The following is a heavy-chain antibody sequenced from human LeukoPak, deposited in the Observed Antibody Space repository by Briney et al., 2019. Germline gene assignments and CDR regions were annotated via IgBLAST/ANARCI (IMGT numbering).Heavy chain of an antibody. CDR1: GFTFSSYA. CDR3: ARDELLWFGELANDAFDI. CDR2: ISGNGGAGST. J-gene: IGHJ3*02. Sequence: GGSLRLSCAASGFTFSSYAMSWVRQAPGKGLEWVSAISGNGGAGSTYYADSVKGRFTISRDNSKNTLYLQMNSLRAEDTAVYYCARDELLWFGELANDAFDIWGQGTMVTVSS. D-gene: IGHD3-10*01. V-gene: IGHV3-23*01.